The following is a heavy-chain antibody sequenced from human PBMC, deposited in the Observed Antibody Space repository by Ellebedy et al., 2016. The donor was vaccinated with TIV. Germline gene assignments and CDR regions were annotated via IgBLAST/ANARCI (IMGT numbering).Heavy chain of an antibody. J-gene: IGHJ6*02. D-gene: IGHD4-17*01. V-gene: IGHV4-59*01. CDR3: ARGGWGLRYPGTEGPRYYYYYYGMDV. CDR2: IYYSGST. Sequence: SETLSLXXTVSGGSISSYYWSWIRQPPGKGLEWIGYIYYSGSTNYNPSLKSRVTISVDTSKNQFSLKLSSVTAADTAVYYCARGGWGLRYPGTEGPRYYYYYYGMDVWGQGTTVTVSS. CDR1: GGSISSYY.